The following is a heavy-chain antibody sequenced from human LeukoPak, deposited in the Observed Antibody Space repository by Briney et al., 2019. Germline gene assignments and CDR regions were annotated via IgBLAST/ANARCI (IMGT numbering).Heavy chain of an antibody. CDR3: AKGAGSYYYMDV. V-gene: IGHV3-23*01. CDR1: GFTFSSCA. CDR2: ISGSGGST. J-gene: IGHJ6*03. Sequence: PGGSLRLSCAASGFTFSSCAMTWVRQAPGKGLEWVSAISGSGGSTYYADFVKGRFTISRDNSKNTLYLQMNSLGAEDTAVYYCAKGAGSYYYMDVWGKGTTVTVSS.